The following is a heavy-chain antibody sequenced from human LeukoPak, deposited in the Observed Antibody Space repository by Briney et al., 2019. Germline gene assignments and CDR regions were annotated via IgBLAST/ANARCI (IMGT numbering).Heavy chain of an antibody. D-gene: IGHD6-13*01. V-gene: IGHV3-53*01. CDR2: IYSGGST. CDR3: ARVEYSSSSDAFDI. CDR1: GFTVSSNY. J-gene: IGHJ3*02. Sequence: GGSLRLSCAASGFTVSSNYMSWVRQAPGKGLEWVSVIYSGGSTYYADSVKGRFTISRDNSKNTLYLQMNSLRAEDTAVYYCARVEYSSSSDAFDIWGQGTMVTVSS.